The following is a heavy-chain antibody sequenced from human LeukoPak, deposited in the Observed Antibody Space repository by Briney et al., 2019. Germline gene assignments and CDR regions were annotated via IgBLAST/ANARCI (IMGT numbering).Heavy chain of an antibody. J-gene: IGHJ4*02. CDR1: GFTFSNYW. D-gene: IGHD6-6*01. CDR2: INSDGSGT. CDR3: ARTGSSRFDY. V-gene: IGHV3-74*01. Sequence: EGSLRLSCAASGFTFSNYWMHWVRQAPGKGLMWVSRINSDGSGTTYADSVKGRFTISRDNFKNTLYLQMNSLRVEDTAVYYCARTGSSRFDYWGQGTLVTVSS.